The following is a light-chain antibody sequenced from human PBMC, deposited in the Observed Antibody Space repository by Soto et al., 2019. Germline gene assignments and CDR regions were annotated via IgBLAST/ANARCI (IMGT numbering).Light chain of an antibody. J-gene: IGLJ1*01. V-gene: IGLV2-14*01. CDR2: EVN. Sequence: QSALTQPASLSGSPGQSIPISCTGTSSAIGAYDYVSWFQQHPGKAPKLMISEVNTRPSGVSNRFSGSKSGNTAYLTISGLQVEDEDEYFCCSFTTTSTHVFGTGTKVTVL. CDR3: CSFTTTSTHV. CDR1: SSAIGAYDY.